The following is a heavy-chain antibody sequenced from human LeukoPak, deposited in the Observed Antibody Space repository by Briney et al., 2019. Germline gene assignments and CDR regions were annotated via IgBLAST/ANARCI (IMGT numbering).Heavy chain of an antibody. J-gene: IGHJ6*03. V-gene: IGHV3-30*02. D-gene: IGHD4/OR15-4a*01. CDR3: AKLVDYCEGRTCFTSYYYTDI. Sequence: GGSLRLSCAVSGLTFSISGIHWVRQAPGKGLEWVTFIRDDGSSEYYADSVKGRFTVSRDHSRKTVDLQMSSLTLEDTAVYFCAKLVDYCEGRTCFTSYYYTDIWGKGTTVTASS. CDR1: GLTFSISG. CDR2: IRDDGSSE.